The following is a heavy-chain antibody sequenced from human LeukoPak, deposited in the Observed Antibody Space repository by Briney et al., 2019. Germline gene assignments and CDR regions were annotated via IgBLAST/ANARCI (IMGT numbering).Heavy chain of an antibody. CDR3: ARVVGEWGSGWSYYYYYYMDV. V-gene: IGHV1-8*03. Sequence: ASVKVSCKASGYTFTSYDINWVRQATGQGLEWMGWMNPNSGNTGYAQKFQGRVTITRNTSISTAYMELSSLRSEDTAVYYCARVVGEWGSGWSYYYYYYMDVWGKGTTVTVSS. J-gene: IGHJ6*03. D-gene: IGHD6-19*01. CDR1: GYTFTSYD. CDR2: MNPNSGNT.